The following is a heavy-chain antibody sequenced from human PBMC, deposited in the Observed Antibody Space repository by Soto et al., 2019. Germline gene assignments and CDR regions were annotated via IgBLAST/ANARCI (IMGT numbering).Heavy chain of an antibody. J-gene: IGHJ3*01. V-gene: IGHV3-23*01. D-gene: IGHD3-16*01. Sequence: EVQLLESGGDLVQPGESLRLSCVASGLTLTTSVMSWVRQAPGKGLQWVSSISGGGTTYYAASVKGRFTIARDNSRNTLFLQMSSLRDEATAVYSCASVLLGHAWEAFESWGQGTLVTVSS. CDR3: ASVLLGHAWEAFES. CDR2: ISGGGTT. CDR1: GLTLTTSV.